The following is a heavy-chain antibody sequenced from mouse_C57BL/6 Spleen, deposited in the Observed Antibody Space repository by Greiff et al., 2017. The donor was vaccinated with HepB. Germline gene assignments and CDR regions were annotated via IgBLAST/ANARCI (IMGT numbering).Heavy chain of an antibody. V-gene: IGHV14-4*01. Sequence: EVQRVESGAELVRPGASVKLSCTASGFNIKDDYMHWVKQRPEQGLEWIGWIDPENGDTEYASKFQGKATITADTSSNTAYLQLSSLTSEDTAVYYCTTLGGYSLFDYWGQGTTLTVSS. CDR3: TTLGGYSLFDY. CDR2: IDPENGDT. CDR1: GFNIKDDY. D-gene: IGHD2-12*01. J-gene: IGHJ2*01.